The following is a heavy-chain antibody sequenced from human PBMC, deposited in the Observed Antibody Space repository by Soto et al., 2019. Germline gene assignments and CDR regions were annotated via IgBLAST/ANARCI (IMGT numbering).Heavy chain of an antibody. CDR1: GFTFSSYG. V-gene: IGHV3-33*01. J-gene: IGHJ6*02. CDR2: IWYDGSNK. CDR3: ARDLYSRGGNNYVYYGMDF. D-gene: IGHD2-15*01. Sequence: QVQLVESGGGVVQPGRSLRLSCAASGFTFSSYGMHWVRQAPGKGLEWVAIIWYDGSNKYYAESVKGRFTISRDNSENTLYLQMTSLRAEDTAVYDCARDLYSRGGNNYVYYGMDFWGQGTTVTVSS.